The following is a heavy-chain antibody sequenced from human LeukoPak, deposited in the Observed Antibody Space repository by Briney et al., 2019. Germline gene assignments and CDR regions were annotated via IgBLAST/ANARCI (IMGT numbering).Heavy chain of an antibody. CDR1: GGSFSGYY. CDR2: INHSGST. V-gene: IGHV4-34*01. CDR3: ARGSIAARRVQSFDY. J-gene: IGHJ4*02. Sequence: PSETLSLSCAVYGGSFSGYYWSWIRQPPGKGLEWIGEINHSGSTNYNPSLKSRVTISVDTSKNQFSLMLSSVTAADTAVYYCARGSIAARRVQSFDYWGQGTLVTVSS. D-gene: IGHD6-6*01.